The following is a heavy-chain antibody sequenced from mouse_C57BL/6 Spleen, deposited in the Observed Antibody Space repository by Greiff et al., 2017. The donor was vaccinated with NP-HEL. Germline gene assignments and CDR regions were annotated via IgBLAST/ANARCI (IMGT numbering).Heavy chain of an antibody. D-gene: IGHD1-1*01. J-gene: IGHJ2*01. V-gene: IGHV14-1*01. CDR1: GFNIKDYY. Sequence: VQLQQSGAELVRPGASVKLSCTASGFNIKDYYMHWVKQRPEQGLEWIGRIDPEDGDTEYAPKFQGKATMTADTSSNTAYLQLSSLTSEDTAVYYCTTGRIITTVVDYFDYWGQGTTLTVSS. CDR2: IDPEDGDT. CDR3: TTGRIITTVVDYFDY.